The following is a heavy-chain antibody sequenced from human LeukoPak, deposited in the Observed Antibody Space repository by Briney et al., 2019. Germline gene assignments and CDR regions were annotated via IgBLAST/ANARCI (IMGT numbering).Heavy chain of an antibody. CDR3: ARDWSFTEYYYDSSGYYDYYGMDV. Sequence: AGGSLRFSCAASGFTFSSYWMSWVRQAPGKGLEWVANIKQDGSEKYYADSVKGRFTISRDNAKNSLYLQMNSLRAEDTAVYYCARDWSFTEYYYDSSGYYDYYGMDVWGQGTTVTVSS. J-gene: IGHJ6*02. CDR2: IKQDGSEK. V-gene: IGHV3-7*01. CDR1: GFTFSSYW. D-gene: IGHD3-22*01.